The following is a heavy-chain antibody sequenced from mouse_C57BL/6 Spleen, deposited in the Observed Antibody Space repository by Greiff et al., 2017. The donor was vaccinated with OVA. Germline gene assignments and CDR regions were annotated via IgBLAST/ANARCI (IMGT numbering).Heavy chain of an antibody. D-gene: IGHD2-3*01. CDR1: GYTFTDYN. Sequence: EVQLQQSGPELVKPGASVKIPCKASGYTFTDYNMDWVKQSHGKSLERIGDINPNNGGTIYNQKFKGKATLTVDKSSSTAYMELRSLTSEDTAVYYCAREGYDGYLYAMDYWGQGTSVTVSS. V-gene: IGHV1-18*01. J-gene: IGHJ4*01. CDR2: INPNNGGT. CDR3: AREGYDGYLYAMDY.